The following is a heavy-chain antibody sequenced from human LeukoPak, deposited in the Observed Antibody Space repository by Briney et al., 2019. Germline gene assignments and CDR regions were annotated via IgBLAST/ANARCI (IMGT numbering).Heavy chain of an antibody. D-gene: IGHD4-23*01. CDR3: ARNGGNSDFDY. CDR2: ISSSGTYI. CDR1: GFTFSSYY. J-gene: IGHJ4*02. Sequence: MPGGSLRLSCAASGFTFSSYYMHWVRQAPGKGLEWVSFISSSGTYIYYADSMKGRFTISRDNAKNSLYLQMNSLRAEDTAVYYCARNGGNSDFDYWGQGTLVTVSS. V-gene: IGHV3-21*01.